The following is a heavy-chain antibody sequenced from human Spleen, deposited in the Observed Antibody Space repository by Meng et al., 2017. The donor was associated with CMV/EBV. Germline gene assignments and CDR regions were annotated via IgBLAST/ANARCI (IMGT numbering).Heavy chain of an antibody. V-gene: IGHV3-21*01. D-gene: IGHD1-26*01. CDR2: ISAATTYR. Sequence: GESLKISCAASGFSFSLYTMSWVRQAPGKGLEWVSSISAATTYRSYAASLKGRFTVSRDNTKNSLYLQMSSLGVEDTAVYYCARDVSGSYAAPPLLWGQGTLVTVSS. CDR1: GFSFSLYT. CDR3: ARDVSGSYAAPPLL. J-gene: IGHJ4*02.